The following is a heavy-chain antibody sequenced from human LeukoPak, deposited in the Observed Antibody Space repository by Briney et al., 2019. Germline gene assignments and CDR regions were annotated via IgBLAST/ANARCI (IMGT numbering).Heavy chain of an antibody. Sequence: GGSLRLSCAASGFTFSSYSMNWVRQAPGKGLEWVSSISSSSSYIYYADSVKGRFTISKDNAKNSLYLQMNSLRAEDTAVYYCARVPNIVGGSGMDVWGKGTTVTVSS. CDR3: ARVPNIVGGSGMDV. D-gene: IGHD2-15*01. CDR1: GFTFSSYS. J-gene: IGHJ6*04. V-gene: IGHV3-21*01. CDR2: ISSSSSYI.